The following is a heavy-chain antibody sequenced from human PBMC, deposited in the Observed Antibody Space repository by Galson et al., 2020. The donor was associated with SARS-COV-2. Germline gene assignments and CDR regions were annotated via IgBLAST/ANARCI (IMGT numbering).Heavy chain of an antibody. J-gene: IGHJ3*02. D-gene: IGHD3-3*01. CDR3: ARVPTIFGVVIIRRDDDFDI. CDR1: AYTFTSYG. CDR2: ISAYNGNT. V-gene: IGHV1-18*04. Sequence: ASVKVSCKASAYTFTSYGISRVRQAPGQGLEWMGWISAYNGNTNYSQKPQGRVTMTTDTATSTAYMELRSLRSDDTAAYYCARVPTIFGVVIIRRDDDFDIWGQGTMVTVSS.